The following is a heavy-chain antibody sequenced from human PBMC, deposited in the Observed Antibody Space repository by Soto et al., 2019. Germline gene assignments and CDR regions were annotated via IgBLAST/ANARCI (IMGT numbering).Heavy chain of an antibody. CDR2: LNQDGSVR. D-gene: IGHD3-16*01. V-gene: IGHV3-7*01. J-gene: IGHJ4*02. CDR3: ASWVSTLNY. CDR1: GFTFSDSW. Sequence: EVQLVESGGGLVQPGGSLRLSCVTSGFTFSDSWMNWVCQAPGKGLEWLANLNQDGSVRKYVDSLKGRFTISRDNARNSVYLEIHNLTPEDTAVYYCASWVSTLNYWGQGARVTVSS.